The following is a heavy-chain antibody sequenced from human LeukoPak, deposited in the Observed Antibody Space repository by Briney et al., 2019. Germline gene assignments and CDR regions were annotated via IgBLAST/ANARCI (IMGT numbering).Heavy chain of an antibody. D-gene: IGHD4-11*01. J-gene: IGHJ4*02. CDR2: ISDGSRNT. Sequence: PGWSLRLSCATSGFTYSNYTMNALRQTPAKELHWVSTISDGSRNTHYAESGNGRFTISRDDFLNVVFLRMNSLTVEDTAVYYCTTRLQHHFDYWGQGTQVTVSS. CDR1: GFTYSNYT. V-gene: IGHV3-23*01. CDR3: TTRLQHHFDY.